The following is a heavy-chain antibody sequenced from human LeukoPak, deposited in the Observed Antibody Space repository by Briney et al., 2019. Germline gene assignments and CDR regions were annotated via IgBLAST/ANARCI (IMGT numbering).Heavy chain of an antibody. D-gene: IGHD3-16*01. CDR3: AREGGDDAVDI. Sequence: TGGSLRLSCTASGFTFSSYDMHWVRQVPGEGLEWVSGIGKAGDTHYPGSVKGRFTISRENGRNSLYLQMNSLRAEDTAVYYCAREGGDDAVDIWGQGTMVTVSS. V-gene: IGHV3-13*01. J-gene: IGHJ3*02. CDR1: GFTFSSYD. CDR2: IGKAGDT.